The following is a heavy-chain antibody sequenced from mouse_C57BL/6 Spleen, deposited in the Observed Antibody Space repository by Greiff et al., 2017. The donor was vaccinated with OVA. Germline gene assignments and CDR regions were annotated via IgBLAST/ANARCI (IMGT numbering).Heavy chain of an antibody. D-gene: IGHD2-5*01. V-gene: IGHV3-6*01. CDR3: ARNGYSNPWFAY. CDR2: ISYDGSN. Sequence: EVQLVESGPGLVKPSQSLSLTCSVTGYSITSGYYWNWIRQFPGNKLEWMGYISYDGSNNYNPSLKKRISITRDTSKNQFFLKLNSVTTEDTATYYCARNGYSNPWFAYWGQGTLVTVSA. CDR1: GYSITSGYY. J-gene: IGHJ3*01.